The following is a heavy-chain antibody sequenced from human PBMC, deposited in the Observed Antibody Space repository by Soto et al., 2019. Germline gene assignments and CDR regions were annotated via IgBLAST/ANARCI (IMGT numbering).Heavy chain of an antibody. V-gene: IGHV3-7*01. D-gene: IGHD6-13*01. Sequence: EVQLVESGGGLVQPGGSLRLSCVDSGFTFSSYWMSWVRQAPVKGLEWVGNIKQDGSEENYVDSVKGRFTISRDNAKNSMYLQMNSLRAEDTAVYYCAIIAASGRGWDVWGQGTTVVVSS. J-gene: IGHJ6*02. CDR3: AIIAASGRGWDV. CDR2: IKQDGSEE. CDR1: GFTFSSYW.